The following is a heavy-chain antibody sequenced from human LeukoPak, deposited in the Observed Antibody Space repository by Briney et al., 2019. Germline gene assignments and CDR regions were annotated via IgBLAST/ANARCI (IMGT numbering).Heavy chain of an antibody. V-gene: IGHV4-4*02. J-gene: IGHJ4*02. CDR1: GGSISSSNW. CDR3: ARGGAQLPHYAWN. D-gene: IGHD2-2*01. CDR2: IYHSGST. Sequence: NPSGTLSLTCAVSGGSISSSNWWSWVRQPPGKGLEWIGEIYHSGSTNYNPSLKSRVTISVDTSKNQFSLKLSSVTAADTAVYYCARGGAQLPHYAWNWGQGTLVTVSS.